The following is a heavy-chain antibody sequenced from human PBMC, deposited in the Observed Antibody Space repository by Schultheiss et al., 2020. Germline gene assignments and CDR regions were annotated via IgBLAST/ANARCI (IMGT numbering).Heavy chain of an antibody. CDR3: AKEMLATDREYYYYGMDV. CDR1: GFTFSSYD. J-gene: IGHJ6*02. CDR2: ISDDGGKK. V-gene: IGHV3-30*18. Sequence: GGSLRLSCAASGFTFSSYDMHWVRQATGKGLEWVAVISDDGGKKYYGDSVKGRFTISRDNSKNTLYLQMNSLRGEDTAVYYCAKEMLATDREYYYYGMDVWGQGTTVTVSS. D-gene: IGHD1-1*01.